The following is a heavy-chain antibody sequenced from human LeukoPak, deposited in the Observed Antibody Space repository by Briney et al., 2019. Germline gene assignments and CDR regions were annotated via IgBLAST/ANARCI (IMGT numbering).Heavy chain of an antibody. CDR1: GFTVSSNY. Sequence: GGSLRLSCAASGFTVSSNYMSWVRQAPGKGLEWVSVIYSGGSTYSADSVKGPFTISRHNSKNTLYLQMNSLRAEDTAVYYCARGEGLDAFDIWGQGTMVTVSS. CDR3: ARGEGLDAFDI. D-gene: IGHD3-3*01. V-gene: IGHV3-53*04. CDR2: IYSGGST. J-gene: IGHJ3*02.